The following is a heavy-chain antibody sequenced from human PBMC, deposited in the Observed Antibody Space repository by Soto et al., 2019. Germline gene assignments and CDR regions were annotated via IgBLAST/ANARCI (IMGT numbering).Heavy chain of an antibody. CDR3: NDTATTEIYTLSLHRRSSDL. D-gene: IGHD4-17*01. V-gene: IGHV3-33*01. Sequence: LRLCGSAGGFTLSDNGVVRLRQDPGKGLEWVATIWYDGSKKYYADSVKGRYTIFRDNSKNTQYMQMNSLRADDTAVFFFNDTATTEIYTLSLHRRSSDL. J-gene: IGHJ2*01. CDR1: GFTLSDNG. CDR2: IWYDGSKK.